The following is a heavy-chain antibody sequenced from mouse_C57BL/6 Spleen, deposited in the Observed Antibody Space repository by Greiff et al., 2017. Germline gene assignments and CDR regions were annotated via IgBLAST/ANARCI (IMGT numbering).Heavy chain of an antibody. CDR3: TRTPYGSSYVGYFDY. CDR2: LDPENGDT. D-gene: IGHD1-1*01. CDR1: GFNIKDDY. Sequence: VQLQQSGAELVRPGASVKLSCTASGFNIKDDYMHWVKQRPEQGLEWIGWLDPENGDTEYASKFQGKATITADTSSNTAYLQLSSLTSEDTAVSYCTRTPYGSSYVGYFDYWGQGTTLTVSS. J-gene: IGHJ2*01. V-gene: IGHV14-4*01.